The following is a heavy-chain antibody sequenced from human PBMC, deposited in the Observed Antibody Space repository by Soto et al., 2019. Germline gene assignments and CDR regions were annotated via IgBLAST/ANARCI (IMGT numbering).Heavy chain of an antibody. D-gene: IGHD2-15*01. V-gene: IGHV1-3*01. J-gene: IGHJ5*02. CDR1: GYTFTSYA. CDR3: ARVGYCSGGSCRNWFDP. CDR2: INAGNGNT. Sequence: ASVKVSCKASGYTFTSYAMHWVRQAPGQRLEWMGWINAGNGNTKYSQKFQGRVTITRDTSASTAYMELSSLRSEDTAVYYCARVGYCSGGSCRNWFDPWGQGNLVTVSS.